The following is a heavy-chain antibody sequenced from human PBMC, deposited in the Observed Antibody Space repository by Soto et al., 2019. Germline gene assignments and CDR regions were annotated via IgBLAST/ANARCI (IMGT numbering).Heavy chain of an antibody. Sequence: GASVKVSCKTSGFTFTNYAMHCVRQAPGQRFEWMGWINTGNGHPEYSQKFRGRVTLTRDTSATTTYVELNSLTSEDTAIYYCARRAGNSGAFDYWGRGTLVTVSS. CDR3: ARRAGNSGAFDY. CDR2: INTGNGHP. J-gene: IGHJ4*02. CDR1: GFTFTNYA. D-gene: IGHD1-1*01. V-gene: IGHV1-3*04.